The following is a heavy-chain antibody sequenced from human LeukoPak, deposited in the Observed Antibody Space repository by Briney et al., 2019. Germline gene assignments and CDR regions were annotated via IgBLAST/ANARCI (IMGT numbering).Heavy chain of an antibody. D-gene: IGHD3-3*01. CDR1: GGSISSGGYS. CDR2: IYHSGST. J-gene: IGHJ6*02. V-gene: IGHV4-30-2*01. Sequence: SETLSLTCAVSGGSISSGGYSWSWIRQPPGKGLEWIGYIYHSGSTYYNPSLKSRVTISVDRSKNQFSLKLSSVTAADTAVYYCARDGGGFLEWLWPPYYYYGMDVWGQGTTVTVSS. CDR3: ARDGGGFLEWLWPPYYYYGMDV.